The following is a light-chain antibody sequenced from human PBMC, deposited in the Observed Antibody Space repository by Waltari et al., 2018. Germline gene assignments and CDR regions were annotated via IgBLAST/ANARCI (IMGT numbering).Light chain of an antibody. CDR1: QSIRSN. CDR3: QQSYSAPYT. J-gene: IGKJ2*01. Sequence: DIQMTQSPFSLSASVGDRVTVTCRASQSIRSNLNGYQQKPGKAPKLLIYAASSLQSGVPSRFSGSGSGTEFILTISSLQPEDFATYYCQQSYSAPYTFGQGTKLEIK. CDR2: AAS. V-gene: IGKV1-39*01.